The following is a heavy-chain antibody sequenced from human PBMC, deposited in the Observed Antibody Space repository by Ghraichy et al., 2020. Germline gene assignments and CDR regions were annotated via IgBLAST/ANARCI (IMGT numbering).Heavy chain of an antibody. CDR3: ARQPSDYYDSVGSGYFDL. V-gene: IGHV3-11*06. D-gene: IGHD3-22*01. CDR1: GFSFSDYY. Sequence: GGSLRLSCAASGFSFSDYYMSWIRQAPGMGLEWVSFMSGSSTYTNYADSVRGRFTISRDNAKNSLYLQMNSLRAEDTAVYYCARQPSDYYDSVGSGYFDLWGRGTLVTVSS. CDR2: MSGSSTYT. J-gene: IGHJ2*01.